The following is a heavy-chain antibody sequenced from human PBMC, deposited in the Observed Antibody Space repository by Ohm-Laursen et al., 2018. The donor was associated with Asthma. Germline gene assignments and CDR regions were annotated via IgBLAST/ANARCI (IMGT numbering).Heavy chain of an antibody. CDR3: AQGWLQPFDY. J-gene: IGHJ4*02. Sequence: GTLSLTCTVSGGSISSYYWSWIRQPPGKGLEWIGYIYYSGSTNYNPSLKSRVTISVDTSKNQFSLKLSSVTAADTAVYYCAQGWLQPFDYWGQGTLVTVSS. CDR2: IYYSGST. V-gene: IGHV4-59*01. D-gene: IGHD5-24*01. CDR1: GGSISSYY.